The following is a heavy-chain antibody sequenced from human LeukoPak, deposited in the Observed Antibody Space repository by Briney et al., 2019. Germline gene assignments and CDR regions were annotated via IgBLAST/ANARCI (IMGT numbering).Heavy chain of an antibody. CDR3: ARGGYTFSLDY. Sequence: PSETLSLTCAVYGGSFSGYYWSWIRQPPGKGLEWIGEINHSGSTNYNPSLKSRVTISVDTSKNQFSLKLSSVTAADTAVYYCARGGYTFSLDYWGQGTLVTVSS. CDR2: INHSGST. CDR1: GGSFSGYY. J-gene: IGHJ4*02. V-gene: IGHV4-34*01. D-gene: IGHD6-13*01.